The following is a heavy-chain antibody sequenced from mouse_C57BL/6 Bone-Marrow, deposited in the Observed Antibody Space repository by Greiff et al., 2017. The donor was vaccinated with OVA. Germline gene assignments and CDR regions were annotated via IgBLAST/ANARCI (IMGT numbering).Heavy chain of an antibody. D-gene: IGHD1-1*01. CDR3: ALFTTVVAHYFDY. CDR2: IDPNSGGT. V-gene: IGHV1-72*01. Sequence: QVQLQQPGAELVKPGASVKLSCKASGYTFTSYWMHWVKQRPGRGLEWIGRIDPNSGGTKYNEKFKSKATLTVDKPSSTAYMQLSSRTSEDSAVYYCALFTTVVAHYFDYWGQGTTLTVSS. CDR1: GYTFTSYW. J-gene: IGHJ2*01.